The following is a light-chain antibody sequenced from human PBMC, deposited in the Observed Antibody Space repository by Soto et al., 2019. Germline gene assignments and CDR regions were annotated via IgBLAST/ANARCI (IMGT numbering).Light chain of an antibody. CDR1: QSVSNW. Sequence: DIQMTQSPSTLSASVGDRVTITCRASQSVSNWLAWYQLKPGKAPRLLIHGASTLGGGVPSRFSGSGSGTEFTLTISSLQPDDFATYYCQHYNTYSCAFGQGTKLEIK. J-gene: IGKJ2*02. CDR2: GAS. CDR3: QHYNTYSCA. V-gene: IGKV1-5*01.